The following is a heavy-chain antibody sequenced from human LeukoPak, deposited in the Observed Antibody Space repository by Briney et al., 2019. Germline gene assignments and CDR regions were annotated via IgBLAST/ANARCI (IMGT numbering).Heavy chain of an antibody. CDR3: ARTARHLDY. D-gene: IGHD5-18*01. CDR2: ISGSGTDI. V-gene: IGHV3-11*04. Sequence: GGSLRLSCAASGLTVSSNCMSWIRQAPGKGLECLSYISGSGTDINYADSVRGRFTISRDNAKNLLYLQMNDLRVEDTAVYYCARTARHLDYWGQGTLVTVSS. J-gene: IGHJ4*02. CDR1: GLTVSSNC.